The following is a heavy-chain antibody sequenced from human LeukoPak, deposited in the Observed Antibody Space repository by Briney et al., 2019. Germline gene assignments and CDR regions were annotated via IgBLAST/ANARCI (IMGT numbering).Heavy chain of an antibody. V-gene: IGHV4-59*01. CDR3: ARAVEDRGFDY. CDR2: IYYSGST. CDR1: GGSISSYY. Sequence: SETLSLTCTVSGGSISSYYWSWIRQPPGKGLEWIGYIYYSGSTNYNPSLKSRVTISVDTSKNRFSLKLSSVTAADTAVYYCARAVEDRGFDYWGQGTLVTVSS. D-gene: IGHD6-19*01. J-gene: IGHJ4*02.